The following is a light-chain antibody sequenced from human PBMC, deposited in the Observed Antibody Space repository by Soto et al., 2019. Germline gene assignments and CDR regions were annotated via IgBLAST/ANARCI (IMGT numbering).Light chain of an antibody. CDR3: QQYIAWPLT. CDR2: FAS. V-gene: IGKV3-15*01. Sequence: EIVITQSPATLSVSPGEKATLSCRASQSLNNNLAWYQQKPGQGPRLLIYFASTRATGIPARFSGSGSGTEFSLTISSLQSEDFANYYCQQYIAWPLTFGGGTKVETK. CDR1: QSLNNN. J-gene: IGKJ4*01.